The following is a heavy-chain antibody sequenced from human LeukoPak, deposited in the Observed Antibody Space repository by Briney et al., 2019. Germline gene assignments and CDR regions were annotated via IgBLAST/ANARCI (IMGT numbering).Heavy chain of an antibody. D-gene: IGHD6-13*01. CDR2: INRGGST. CDR3: AKRAAGYYFDH. J-gene: IGHJ4*02. V-gene: IGHV3-23*01. Sequence: GGSLRLSCAASGFTFSSYSMSWVRQAPGKGLEWVSSINRGGSTFYADSVKGRFTISRDNSQNTLYLQMNSLTAEDTAVYYCAKRAAGYYFDHWGQGTLVTVSS. CDR1: GFTFSSYS.